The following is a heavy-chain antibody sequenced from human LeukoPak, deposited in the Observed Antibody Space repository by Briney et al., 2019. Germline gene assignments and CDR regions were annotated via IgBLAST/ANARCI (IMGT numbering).Heavy chain of an antibody. CDR2: ISWDGGST. D-gene: IGHD3-9*01. Sequence: PGGSLRLSCAASGFTFDDYAMHWVRQAPGKGLEWVSLISWDGGSTYYADSVKGRFTISRDNSKNSLYLQMNSLRAEDTALYYCAKEIYDILTGYGEAFDIWGQGTMVTVSS. V-gene: IGHV3-43D*03. J-gene: IGHJ3*02. CDR1: GFTFDDYA. CDR3: AKEIYDILTGYGEAFDI.